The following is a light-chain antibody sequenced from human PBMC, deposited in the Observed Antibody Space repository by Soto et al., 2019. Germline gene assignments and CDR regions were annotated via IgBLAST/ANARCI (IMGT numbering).Light chain of an antibody. V-gene: IGLV1-44*01. CDR2: SNN. Sequence: SALTQPPSAYGTPGQRVTISCYGSSSNIGSNTVNWYQQLPGTAPKLLIYSNNQRPSGVPDRFSGSKSGTSASLAISGLQSEDEADYYCAAWDDSLNGFYVFGTGTKVTVL. CDR1: SSNIGSNT. J-gene: IGLJ1*01. CDR3: AAWDDSLNGFYV.